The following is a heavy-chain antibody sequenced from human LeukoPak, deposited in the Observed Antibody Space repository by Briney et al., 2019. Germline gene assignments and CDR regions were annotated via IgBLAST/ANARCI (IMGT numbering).Heavy chain of an antibody. J-gene: IGHJ5*02. V-gene: IGHV1-24*01. CDR1: GYTLTELP. Sequence: ASVKVSRKVSGYTLTELPVHWVRQAPGKGLEWMGGFDPEDGETIYAQKFQGRVTMTEDTSTDTAYMELSSLRSEDTAVYYCARDIPPSTTIFGFDPWGQGTLVTVSS. CDR2: FDPEDGET. CDR3: ARDIPPSTTIFGFDP. D-gene: IGHD3-3*01.